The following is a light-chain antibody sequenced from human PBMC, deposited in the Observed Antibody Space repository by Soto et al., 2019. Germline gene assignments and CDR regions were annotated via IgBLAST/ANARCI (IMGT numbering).Light chain of an antibody. CDR2: GAS. CDR1: QGISSY. Sequence: DIQLTQSPSFLSASVGDRVTITCRASQGISSYLAWYQQRPGKAPKLLMYGASTLQSGVPSRFSGSASGTTLTLTINNLQPEDFATYYCQQLNNFPRTFGQATKVE. V-gene: IGKV1-9*01. J-gene: IGKJ1*01. CDR3: QQLNNFPRT.